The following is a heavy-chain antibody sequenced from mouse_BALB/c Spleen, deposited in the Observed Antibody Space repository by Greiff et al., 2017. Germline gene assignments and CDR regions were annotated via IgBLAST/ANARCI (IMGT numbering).Heavy chain of an antibody. V-gene: IGHV1-4*01. CDR1: GYTFTSYT. CDR2: INPSSGYT. D-gene: IGHD2-2*01. CDR3: ARERGDYYGYPYYFDY. Sequence: QVQLQQSGAELARPGASVKMSCKASGYTFTSYTMHWVKQRPGQGLEWIGYINPSSGYTNYNQKFKDKATLTADKSSSTAYMQLSSLTSEDSAVYYCARERGDYYGYPYYFDYWGQGTTLTVSS. J-gene: IGHJ2*01.